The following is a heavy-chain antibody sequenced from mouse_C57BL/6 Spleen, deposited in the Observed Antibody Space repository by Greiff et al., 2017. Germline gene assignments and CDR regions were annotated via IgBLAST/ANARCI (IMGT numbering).Heavy chain of an antibody. CDR1: GYTFTDHT. V-gene: IGHV1-78*01. Sequence: QVQLQQSDAELVKPGASVKISCKVSGYTFTDHTIHWMKQRPEQGLEWIGYIYPRDGSTKYTEKFQGKATLTADKSSNTAYMQLNSLTTEDAAVYFCARSGDYSFDYWGQGTTLTVSS. D-gene: IGHD3-1*01. CDR2: IYPRDGST. J-gene: IGHJ2*01. CDR3: ARSGDYSFDY.